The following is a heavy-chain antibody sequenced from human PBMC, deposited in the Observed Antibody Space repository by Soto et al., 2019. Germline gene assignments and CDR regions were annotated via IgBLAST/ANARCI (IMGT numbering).Heavy chain of an antibody. J-gene: IGHJ6*02. CDR1: SGPTRSHN. CDR3: VGQGIDYRRGLVDV. V-gene: IGHV4-59*08. D-gene: IGHD4-17*01. CDR2: IYYTGIT. Sequence: QVQVQQSGPGLVKPSETLSLTCSVSSGPTRSHNWGWIRQAPGRGLEWIGYIYYTGITRYNPSLDRRVAISPDTSARHISLTRSSVTAAATAVYYCVGQGIDYRRGLVDVWGQGTTVSVSS.